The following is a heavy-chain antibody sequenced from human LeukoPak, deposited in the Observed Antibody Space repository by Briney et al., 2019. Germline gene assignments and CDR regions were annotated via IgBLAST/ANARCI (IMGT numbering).Heavy chain of an antibody. J-gene: IGHJ6*02. CDR1: GFTFSDYY. D-gene: IGHD6-19*01. CDR3: ARFMAVPPEYYYYYGMDV. CDR2: ISSSGSTI. V-gene: IGHV3-11*01. Sequence: GGSLRLSCAPSGFTFSDYYMSWIRQAPGKGREGASYISSSGSTIYYADPAKGRFTISRDNAKNPLYLQMNSLRAEDTAVDYCARFMAVPPEYYYYYGMDVWGQGTTVTVSS.